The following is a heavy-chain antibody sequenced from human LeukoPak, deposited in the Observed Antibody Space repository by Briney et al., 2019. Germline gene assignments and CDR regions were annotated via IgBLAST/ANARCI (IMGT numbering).Heavy chain of an antibody. CDR2: MNPNSGNT. CDR3: ARCRAYDFWSGYNYYYYMDV. J-gene: IGHJ6*03. V-gene: IGHV1-8*01. CDR1: GYTFTSYD. D-gene: IGHD3-3*01. Sequence: ASVKVSCKASGYTFTSYDINWVRQATGRGLEWMGWMNPNSGNTGYAQKFQGRVTMTRNTSISTAYMELSSLRSEDTAVYYCARCRAYDFWSGYNYYYYMDVWGKGTTVTVSS.